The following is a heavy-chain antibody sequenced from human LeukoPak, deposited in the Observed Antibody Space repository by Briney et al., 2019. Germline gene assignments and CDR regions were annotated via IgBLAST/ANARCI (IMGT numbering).Heavy chain of an antibody. V-gene: IGHV4-31*03. Sequence: KSSETLSLSCTVSGVSISSGGYYWSWIRQHPGKGLEWIGYIYYSGSTYYNPSLKSRVTISVDTSKNQFSLKLSSVTAADTAVYYCARIPTETTVTAFDYWGQGTLVTVSS. D-gene: IGHD4-17*01. CDR1: GVSISSGGYY. J-gene: IGHJ4*02. CDR2: IYYSGST. CDR3: ARIPTETTVTAFDY.